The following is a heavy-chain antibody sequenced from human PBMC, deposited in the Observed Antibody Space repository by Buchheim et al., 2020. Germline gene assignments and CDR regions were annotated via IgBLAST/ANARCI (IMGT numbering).Heavy chain of an antibody. CDR1: GGSISSGGYY. CDR2: IYYSGST. CDR3: ARRSAYDFWSGYYSSSAGWFDP. V-gene: IGHV4-31*03. Sequence: QVQLQESGPGLVKPSQTLSLTCTVSGGSISSGGYYWSWIRQHSGKGLEWIGYIYYSGSTYYNPSLKSRVTISVDTSKNQFSLKLSSVTAADTAVYYCARRSAYDFWSGYYSSSAGWFDPWGQGTL. J-gene: IGHJ5*02. D-gene: IGHD3-3*01.